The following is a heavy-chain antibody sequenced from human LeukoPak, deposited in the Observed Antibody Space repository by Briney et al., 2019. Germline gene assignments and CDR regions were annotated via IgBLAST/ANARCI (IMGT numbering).Heavy chain of an antibody. V-gene: IGHV4-59*01. CDR1: GVSISSYY. Sequence: SETLSLTCTVSGVSISSYYWSWIRQPPGKGLEWIGYIYYSGSTNYSPSLKSRVTISVDTYKNQFSLKLSSVTAADTAVYYCARHGAHYDTLYYFDYWGQGTLVTVSS. CDR2: IYYSGST. J-gene: IGHJ4*02. D-gene: IGHD3-9*01. CDR3: ARHGAHYDTLYYFDY.